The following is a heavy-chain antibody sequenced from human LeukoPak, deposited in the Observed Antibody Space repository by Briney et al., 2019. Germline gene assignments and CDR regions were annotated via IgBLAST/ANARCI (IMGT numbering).Heavy chain of an antibody. V-gene: IGHV4-39*01. Sequence: SETLSLTCTVSGGSISSSSYYWGWIRQPPGKGLEWIGSIYYSGSTYYNPSLKSRVTISVDTSKNQFSLKLSSATAADTAVYYCARTPMIVVVMGAFDIWGQGTMVTVSS. J-gene: IGHJ3*02. D-gene: IGHD3-22*01. CDR2: IYYSGST. CDR1: GGSISSSSYY. CDR3: ARTPMIVVVMGAFDI.